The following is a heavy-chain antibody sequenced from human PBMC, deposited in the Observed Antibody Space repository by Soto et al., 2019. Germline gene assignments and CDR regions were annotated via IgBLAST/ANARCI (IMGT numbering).Heavy chain of an antibody. CDR3: ASRGYSYGFSLGMDV. CDR2: IYYSGST. Sequence: TLSLTCTVSGGSISGGGYYWSWIRQHPGKGLEWIGYIYYSGSTYYNPSLKSRVTISVDTSKNQFSLKLSSVTAADTAVYYCASRGYSYGFSLGMDVWGQGTTVTVSS. D-gene: IGHD5-18*01. V-gene: IGHV4-31*03. CDR1: GGSISGGGYY. J-gene: IGHJ6*02.